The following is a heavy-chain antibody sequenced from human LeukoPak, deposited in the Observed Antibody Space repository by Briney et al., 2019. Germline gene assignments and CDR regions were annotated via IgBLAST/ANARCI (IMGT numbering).Heavy chain of an antibody. J-gene: IGHJ4*02. CDR2: ISYDGSNK. D-gene: IGHD5-24*01. V-gene: IGHV3-30-3*01. Sequence: GGSLRLSCAASGFTFSSYAMHWVRQAPGKGLEWVAVISYDGSNKYYADSVKGRFTISRDNSKNTLYLQMNSLRAEDTAVYYCARGGYNLAFAFDYWGQGTPVTVSS. CDR1: GFTFSSYA. CDR3: ARGGYNLAFAFDY.